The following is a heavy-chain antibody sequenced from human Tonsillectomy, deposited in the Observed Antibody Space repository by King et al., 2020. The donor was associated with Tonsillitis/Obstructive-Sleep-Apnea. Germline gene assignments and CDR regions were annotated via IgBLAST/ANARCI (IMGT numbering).Heavy chain of an antibody. CDR2: SNIDWSST. V-gene: IGHV3-74*01. CDR1: GFTFSSYC. J-gene: IGHJ4*02. CDR3: AREGYSSSSPIDY. Sequence: VQLVESGGGLVQPGGSLRLSCAASGFTFSSYCMHWVRQAPGKGLVWVSRSNIDWSSTSYADSVKGRFTISRDNAKNTLYLQMNSLRAEDTAVYYCAREGYSSSSPIDYWGQGTLVTVSS. D-gene: IGHD6-6*01.